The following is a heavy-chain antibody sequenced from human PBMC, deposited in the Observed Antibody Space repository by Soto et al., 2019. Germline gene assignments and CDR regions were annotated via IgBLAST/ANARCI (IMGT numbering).Heavy chain of an antibody. Sequence: PGGSLRLSCAASGFIFRSYAMSWVRQAPGKGLEWVSVISGSGGSTYYADSVKGRFTISRDNSKNTLYLQMNSLRAEDTAVYYCAKRAWGYFYFDYWGQGTLVTVSS. J-gene: IGHJ4*02. D-gene: IGHD1-26*01. CDR2: ISGSGGST. V-gene: IGHV3-23*01. CDR3: AKRAWGYFYFDY. CDR1: GFIFRSYA.